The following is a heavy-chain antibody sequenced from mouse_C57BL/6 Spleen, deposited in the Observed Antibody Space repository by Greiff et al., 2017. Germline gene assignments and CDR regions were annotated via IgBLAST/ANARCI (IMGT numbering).Heavy chain of an antibody. D-gene: IGHD1-1*01. Sequence: EVKVVESGGGLVQPGGSMKLSCAASGFTFSDAWMDWVRQSPEKGLEWVAEIRNKANNHATYYAESVKGRFTISRDDSKSSVYLQMNSLRAEDTGIYYCTRTTVVAIYWYFDVWGTGTTVTVSS. CDR3: TRTTVVAIYWYFDV. J-gene: IGHJ1*03. V-gene: IGHV6-6*01. CDR1: GFTFSDAW. CDR2: IRNKANNHAT.